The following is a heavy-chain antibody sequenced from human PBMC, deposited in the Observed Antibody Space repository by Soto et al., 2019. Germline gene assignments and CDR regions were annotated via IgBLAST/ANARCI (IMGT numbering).Heavy chain of an antibody. V-gene: IGHV1-69*13. CDR3: ARGVGATRADAFDI. D-gene: IGHD1-26*01. Sequence: SVKVSCKASGGTFSSYAISWVRQAPGQGLEWMGGIIPIFGTANYAQKFQGRVTVTADESTSTAYMELSSLRSEDTAVYYCARGVGATRADAFDIWGQGTTVTVSS. J-gene: IGHJ3*02. CDR1: GGTFSSYA. CDR2: IIPIFGTA.